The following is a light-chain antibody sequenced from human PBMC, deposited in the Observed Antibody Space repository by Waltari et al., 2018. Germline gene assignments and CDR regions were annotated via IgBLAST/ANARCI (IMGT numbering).Light chain of an antibody. CDR1: QLGEKS. J-gene: IGLJ3*02. V-gene: IGLV3-1*01. CDR2: LDI. Sequence: SYDLTQPSSVSVSPGQTTSITCSGHQLGEKSVCWYQQKPGQSPLLVIYLDIKRPSGIPERFSGSNSGNTATLTISETQAADEADYYCQAWDSNTAVSGAGTKLTVL. CDR3: QAWDSNTAV.